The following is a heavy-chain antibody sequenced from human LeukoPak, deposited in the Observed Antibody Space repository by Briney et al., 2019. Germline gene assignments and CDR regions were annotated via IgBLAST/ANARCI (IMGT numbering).Heavy chain of an antibody. CDR2: ISACNGNT. Sequence: ASVKVSCEASGYTFSNHGISWVRQAPGQGLEWIGWISACNGNTHSTLDLQGRVTMTTDTLTSTAYMELRGLRSDDTAVYYCARQYDCTAYYNYNMEVWGQGTTVTVSS. J-gene: IGHJ6*03. V-gene: IGHV1-18*01. CDR1: GYTFSNHG. D-gene: IGHD3-22*01. CDR3: ARQYDCTAYYNYNMEV.